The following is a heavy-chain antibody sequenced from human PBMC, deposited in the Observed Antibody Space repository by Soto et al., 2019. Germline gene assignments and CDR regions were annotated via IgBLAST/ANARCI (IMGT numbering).Heavy chain of an antibody. J-gene: IGHJ4*02. CDR2: IYSTGTT. D-gene: IGHD3-10*01. CDR3: ANDGRGSGSHYNSFGY. CDR1: GFTVGNNY. V-gene: IGHV3-53*01. Sequence: EVQLVESGGGLIQPGGSRKLSCAASGFTVGNNYMSWVRQAPGKGLEWVSLIYSTGTTKYADSVKGRFTVSRDNAKNTLYLQMNSLRAADTAVYYCANDGRGSGSHYNSFGYCGQGTLVTVSS.